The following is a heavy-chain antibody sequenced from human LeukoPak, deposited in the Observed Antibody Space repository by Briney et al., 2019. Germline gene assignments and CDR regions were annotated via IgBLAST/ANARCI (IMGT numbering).Heavy chain of an antibody. V-gene: IGHV4-59*08. Sequence: KTSETLSLTCTVSGGSISSYYWSWIRQPPGKGLEWIGYIYHSGSTNYNPSLKSRVTISVDTSKNQFSLKLSSVTAADTAVYYCARRYCSGGSCYSSFDYWGQGTLVTVSS. CDR2: IYHSGST. CDR3: ARRYCSGGSCYSSFDY. CDR1: GGSISSYY. D-gene: IGHD2-15*01. J-gene: IGHJ4*02.